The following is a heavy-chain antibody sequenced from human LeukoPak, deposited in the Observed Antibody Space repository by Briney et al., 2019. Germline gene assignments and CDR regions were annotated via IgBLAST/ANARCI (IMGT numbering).Heavy chain of an antibody. Sequence: GGSLRLSCAASGFTFSDHYMSWIRQAPGKGLEWVSYIKISADTIYYADSVKGRFTLSRDNAKNSLYLEMNSLRAEDTAVYYCARGHYGLDYWGQGTLVTVSS. CDR1: GFTFSDHY. V-gene: IGHV3-11*01. CDR2: IKISADTI. D-gene: IGHD4-17*01. CDR3: ARGHYGLDY. J-gene: IGHJ4*02.